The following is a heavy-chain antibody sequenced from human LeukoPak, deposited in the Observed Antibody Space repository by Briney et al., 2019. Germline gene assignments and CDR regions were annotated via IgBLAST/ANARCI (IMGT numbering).Heavy chain of an antibody. V-gene: IGHV4-4*07. Sequence: PSETLSLTCTVSGGSLSSYYWNWIRQPAGKGLEWIGRIYTSGSTNYNPSLKSRVTMSVDTSKNQFSLKLSSVTAADTAVYYCAGNYYGSGSYYSEDRYWGQGTLVTVSS. CDR2: IYTSGST. CDR1: GGSLSSYY. CDR3: AGNYYGSGSYYSEDRY. J-gene: IGHJ4*02. D-gene: IGHD3-10*01.